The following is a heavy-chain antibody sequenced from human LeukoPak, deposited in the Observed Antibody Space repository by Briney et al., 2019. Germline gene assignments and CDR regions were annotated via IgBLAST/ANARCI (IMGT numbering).Heavy chain of an antibody. V-gene: IGHV1-24*01. CDR2: FDPEDGET. CDR1: GYTLTELS. Sequence: ASVTVSCKVSGYTLTELSMHWVRQAPGTGLEWMGGFDPEDGETIYAQKFQGRVTMNEDTSTDTAYTELSRLRSEDTAVYYCRAVAATEIDYGGQGPLATVSS. CDR3: RAVAATEIDY. D-gene: IGHD6-19*01. J-gene: IGHJ4*02.